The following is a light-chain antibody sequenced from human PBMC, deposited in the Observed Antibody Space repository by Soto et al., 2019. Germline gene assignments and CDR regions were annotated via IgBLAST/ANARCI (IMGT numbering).Light chain of an antibody. V-gene: IGLV2-14*01. CDR3: PAYTSSSTLDV. CDR1: SSDVGGSNY. J-gene: IGLJ1*01. CDR2: EVS. Sequence: QSVLTQPASVSGSPGQSITISCTGTSSDVGGSNYVSWYQQHPGKAPKLMIYEVSNRPSGVSNRLSGSKSGHTASLTISGLQSEDEADYFCPAYTSSSTLDVFGTGTKLTVL.